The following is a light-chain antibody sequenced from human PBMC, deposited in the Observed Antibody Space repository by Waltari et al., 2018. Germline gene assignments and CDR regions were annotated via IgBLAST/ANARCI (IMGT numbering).Light chain of an antibody. CDR3: QQYSNWPLT. J-gene: IGKJ4*01. Sequence: EIVLTQSPATLSLSTGERATLSCRASQSVTSSLAWYQQKLGQAPRLLIYCASSRATGIPDRFSGSESGTDFTLTISSLEPEDFAVYYCQQYSNWPLTFGGGTKVEIK. CDR1: QSVTSS. V-gene: IGKV3-15*01. CDR2: CAS.